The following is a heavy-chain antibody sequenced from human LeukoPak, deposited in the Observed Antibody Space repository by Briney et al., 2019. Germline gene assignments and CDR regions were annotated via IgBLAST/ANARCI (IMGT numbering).Heavy chain of an antibody. D-gene: IGHD4-17*01. Sequence: SGTLSLTCAVSGGSISSSNWWSWVRQPPGKGLEWIGEIYHSGSTNYNPSLKGRVTISVDKSKNQFSLKLSSVTAADTAVYYCARSYGDYNFDYWGQGTLVTVSS. CDR3: ARSYGDYNFDY. CDR1: GGSISSSNW. V-gene: IGHV4-4*02. J-gene: IGHJ4*02. CDR2: IYHSGST.